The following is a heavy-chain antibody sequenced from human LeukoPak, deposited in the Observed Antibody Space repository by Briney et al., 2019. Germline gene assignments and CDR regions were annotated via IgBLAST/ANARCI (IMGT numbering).Heavy chain of an antibody. CDR3: ARDRVVATDNWFDP. CDR2: IIPIFGTA. CDR1: GGTFSSYA. V-gene: IGHV1-69*05. Sequence: GASVKVSCKASGGTFSSYAISWVRQAPGQGLEWMGGIIPIFGTANYAQKFQGRVTVTTDASTSTAYMELSSLRSDDTAVYYCARDRVVATDNWFDPWGQGTLVTVSS. D-gene: IGHD2-15*01. J-gene: IGHJ5*02.